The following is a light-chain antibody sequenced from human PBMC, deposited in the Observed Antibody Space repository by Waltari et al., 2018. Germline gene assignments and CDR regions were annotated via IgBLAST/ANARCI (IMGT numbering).Light chain of an antibody. V-gene: IGKV1-8*01. CDR2: YAS. J-gene: IGKJ3*01. CDR1: QGISNY. CDR3: QQYYGYPLT. Sequence: AIQITQSPSSLSASTGDKVTITCRASQGISNYLAGYQQKPEKAPTPLIYYASTLQRGGPSRFSGSGSGTDFTLTISCLQSEDFATFYCQQYYGYPLTVGPGTKVDVK.